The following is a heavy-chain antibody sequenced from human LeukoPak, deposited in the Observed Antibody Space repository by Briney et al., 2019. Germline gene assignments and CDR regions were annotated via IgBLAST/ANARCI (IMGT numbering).Heavy chain of an antibody. Sequence: GGSLRLSCAASGFTLSSYAMTWVRQAPGKGLEWVSDIGGSGATTYYADSVKGRFTISRDNSKNTLYLQMSSLRAEDTAVYFCASFHYYGSGAYYLSYGGQGTLVTVSS. CDR1: GFTLSSYA. J-gene: IGHJ4*02. CDR2: IGGSGATT. V-gene: IGHV3-23*01. D-gene: IGHD3-10*01. CDR3: ASFHYYGSGAYYLSY.